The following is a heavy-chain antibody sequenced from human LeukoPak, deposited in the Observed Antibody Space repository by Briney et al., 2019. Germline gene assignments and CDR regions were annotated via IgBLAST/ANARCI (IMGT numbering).Heavy chain of an antibody. CDR3: AIFSYGSGSYYIGY. J-gene: IGHJ4*02. Sequence: GGSLRLACAASGFTFSSYEMKWVRQAPGKGLEWVSYISSSGTTKYYADSVKGRFTISRDNAKNSLYLQMNSLRAEDTAVYYCAIFSYGSGSYYIGYWGQGTLVTVSS. V-gene: IGHV3-48*03. D-gene: IGHD3-10*01. CDR1: GFTFSSYE. CDR2: ISSSGTTK.